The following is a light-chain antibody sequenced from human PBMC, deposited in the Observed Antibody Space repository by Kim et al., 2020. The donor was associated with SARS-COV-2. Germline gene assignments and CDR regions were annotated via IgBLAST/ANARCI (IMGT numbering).Light chain of an antibody. CDR3: NSRDSKDNVV. CDR1: SLRSYY. J-gene: IGLJ2*01. Sequence: SSELTQDPAVSVALGQTVRITCQGDSLRSYYATWYQQKPGQAPILVIYGKNNRPSGIPDRFSGSSSGNTASLTITGTPAGDEADYYCNSRDSKDNVVFGG. CDR2: GKN. V-gene: IGLV3-19*01.